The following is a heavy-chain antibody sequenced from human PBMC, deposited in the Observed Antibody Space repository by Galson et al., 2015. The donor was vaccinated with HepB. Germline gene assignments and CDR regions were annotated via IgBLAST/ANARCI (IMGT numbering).Heavy chain of an antibody. CDR3: ARARYSASPPEY. V-gene: IGHV1-18*01. CDR1: RYTFTKFG. CDR2: ISGYNDNT. Sequence: SVKVSCKAYRYTFTKFGISWVRQAPGQGLEWMGWISGYNDNTNYAEKFQGRITMTTDTSTSTTYMELRSLRLDDTALYYCARARYSASPPEYWGQGTLVTVSS. D-gene: IGHD2-2*02. J-gene: IGHJ4*02.